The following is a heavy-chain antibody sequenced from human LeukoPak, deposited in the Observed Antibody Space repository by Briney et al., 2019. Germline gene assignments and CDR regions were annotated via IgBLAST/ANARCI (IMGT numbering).Heavy chain of an antibody. CDR1: GFTFSTYE. D-gene: IGHD1-26*01. CDR3: ARVKRFGGATNGVDY. CDR2: ISSSDSTV. Sequence: GGSLRLSCVASGFTFSTYEMNWVRQAPGKGLEWVSYISSSDSTVYYADSVKGRFTISRDNVKNSLYLQMNSLRAEDTAVYYCARVKRFGGATNGVDYWGQGTLVTLSS. J-gene: IGHJ4*02. V-gene: IGHV3-48*03.